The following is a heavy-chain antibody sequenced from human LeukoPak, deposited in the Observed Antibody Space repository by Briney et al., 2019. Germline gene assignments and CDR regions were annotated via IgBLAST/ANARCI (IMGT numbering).Heavy chain of an antibody. CDR3: ARHGYSSSWYGDDAFDI. D-gene: IGHD6-13*01. J-gene: IGHJ3*02. CDR2: IYYSGST. CDR1: GGSISSSSYY. V-gene: IGHV4-39*07. Sequence: SETLSLTCTVSGGSISSSSYYWGWIRQPPGKGLEWIGSIYYSGSTYYNPSLKSRVTISVDTSKNQFSLKLSSVTAADTAVYYCARHGYSSSWYGDDAFDIWGQGTMVTVSS.